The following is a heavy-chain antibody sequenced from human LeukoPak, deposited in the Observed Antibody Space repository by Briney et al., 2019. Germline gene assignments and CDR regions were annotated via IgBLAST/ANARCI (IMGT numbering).Heavy chain of an antibody. CDR3: ARGRFDY. CDR1: GGSLSGYY. Sequence: SETLSLTCAVYGGSLSGYYWSWIRQSPGKGLEWIGEINQSGSTNYSPSLKSRVTISVDTSKNQYSLKRSSVTAADTAVYYCARGRFDYWGQGTLVTVSS. CDR2: INQSGST. J-gene: IGHJ4*02. V-gene: IGHV4-34*01.